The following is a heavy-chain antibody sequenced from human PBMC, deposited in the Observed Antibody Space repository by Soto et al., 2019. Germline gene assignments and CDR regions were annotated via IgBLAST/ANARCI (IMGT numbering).Heavy chain of an antibody. V-gene: IGHV1-18*01. J-gene: IGHJ4*02. Sequence: QVHLVQSGAEVKKPGASVKVSCKGSGYAFTTYGITWVRQAPGQGLEWMGWISAHNGNTNYAQKLQGRVTVTRDTSTRTAYMDLRSLRSDDTAVYYCERGGYGDYWGQGALVTVSS. D-gene: IGHD1-1*01. CDR3: ERGGYGDY. CDR2: ISAHNGNT. CDR1: GYAFTTYG.